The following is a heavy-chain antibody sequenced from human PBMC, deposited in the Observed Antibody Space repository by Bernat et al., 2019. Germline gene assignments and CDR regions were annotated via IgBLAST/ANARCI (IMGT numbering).Heavy chain of an antibody. Sequence: EVQLVESGGGLVKPGGSLRLSCAASGFTFSSYNMNWVRQAPGKGLEWVSFISSSSSNIHYADSVKGRFTISRDNAKNSLYLQMNSLRAEDTAVYYCARVPTYLGVVMWGQGTLVTVSS. V-gene: IGHV3-21*01. D-gene: IGHD3-3*01. J-gene: IGHJ4*02. CDR3: ARVPTYLGVVM. CDR2: ISSSSSNI. CDR1: GFTFSSYN.